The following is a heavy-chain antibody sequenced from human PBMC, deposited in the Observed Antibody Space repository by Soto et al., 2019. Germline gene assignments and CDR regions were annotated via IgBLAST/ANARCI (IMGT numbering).Heavy chain of an antibody. CDR1: GFTFSSYG. CDR2: ISYDGSNK. D-gene: IGHD6-13*01. Sequence: GGSLRLSCAASGFTFSSYGMHWVRQAPGKGLEWVAVISYDGSNKYYADSVKGRFTISRDNSKNTLYLQMNSLRAEDTAVYYCAKDLKSRIAAAGTLSYWGQGTLVTVSS. J-gene: IGHJ4*02. V-gene: IGHV3-30*18. CDR3: AKDLKSRIAAAGTLSY.